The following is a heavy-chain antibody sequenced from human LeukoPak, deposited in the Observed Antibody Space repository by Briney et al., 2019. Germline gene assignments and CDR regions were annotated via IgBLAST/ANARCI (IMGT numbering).Heavy chain of an antibody. Sequence: GASVKVSCKASGYTFTRYYMHWVRQAPGQGLEWMGVINPSGTSTTYAQKFQGRVTMTRDTSTSTVYMELGSLRAEDTAVYYCVNVGLIEVTGTAYWGQGTLVTVSS. J-gene: IGHJ4*02. D-gene: IGHD6-19*01. V-gene: IGHV1-46*01. CDR2: INPSGTST. CDR3: VNVGLIEVTGTAY. CDR1: GYTFTRYY.